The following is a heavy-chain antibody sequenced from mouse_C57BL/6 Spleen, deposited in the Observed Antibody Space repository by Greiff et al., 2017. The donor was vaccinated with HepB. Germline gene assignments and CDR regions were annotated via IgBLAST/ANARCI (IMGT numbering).Heavy chain of an antibody. D-gene: IGHD2-3*01. CDR1: GYSITSGYY. CDR2: ISYDGSN. V-gene: IGHV3-6*01. J-gene: IGHJ1*03. Sequence: EVKLMESGPGLVKPSQSLSLTCSVPGYSITSGYYWNWIRQFPGNKLEWMGYISYDGSNNYNPSLKNRISITRDTSKNQFFLKLNSVTTEDTATYYCAREGDGGYWYFDVWGTGTTVTVSS. CDR3: AREGDGGYWYFDV.